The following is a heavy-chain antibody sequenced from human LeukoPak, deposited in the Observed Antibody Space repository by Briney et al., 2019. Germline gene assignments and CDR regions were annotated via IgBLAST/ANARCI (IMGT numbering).Heavy chain of an antibody. CDR1: GFIFSNYA. CDR2: ISISDGST. Sequence: GGSLRLTRAASGFIFSNYAISWVRQAPGKGLEWVSVISISDGSTYYADSVTGRFTISRDNSKNTVYLQMNSLRAEDSAVYYCAKDLYRNVFDYWGQGTLVTVSS. CDR3: AKDLYRNVFDY. D-gene: IGHD1-26*01. J-gene: IGHJ4*02. V-gene: IGHV3-23*01.